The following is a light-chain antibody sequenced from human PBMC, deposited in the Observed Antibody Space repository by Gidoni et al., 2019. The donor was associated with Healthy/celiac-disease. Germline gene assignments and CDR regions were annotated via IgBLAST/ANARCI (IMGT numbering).Light chain of an antibody. CDR2: AAS. J-gene: IGKJ4*01. CDR1: QCIISW. V-gene: IGKV1-12*01. CDR3: QQANSFPLT. Sequence: DIQLSQSACSVSASVEDRVTITCRACQCIISWLAWHQQKPGKAPKLLIYAASSLQSGVPSRFSGSGSGTDFTLTISSLQPEDFATYYCQQANSFPLTFGGGTKVEIK.